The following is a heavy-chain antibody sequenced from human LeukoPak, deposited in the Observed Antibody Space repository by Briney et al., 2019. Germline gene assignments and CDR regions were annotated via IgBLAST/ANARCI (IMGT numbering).Heavy chain of an antibody. CDR3: ARDPTGLIYDYVWGSGFDY. J-gene: IGHJ4*02. V-gene: IGHV1-69*04. D-gene: IGHD3-16*01. CDR1: GGTFSSYI. Sequence: SVKVSCKASGGTFSSYIISWVRQAPGQGLELMGRIIPILGIANYAQKFQGRVTITADKSTSTAYMELSSLRSEDTAVYYCARDPTGLIYDYVWGSGFDYWGQGTLVTVSS. CDR2: IIPILGIA.